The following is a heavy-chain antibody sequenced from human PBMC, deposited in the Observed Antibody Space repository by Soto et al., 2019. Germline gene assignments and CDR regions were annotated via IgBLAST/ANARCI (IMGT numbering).Heavy chain of an antibody. CDR2: ISAHNVNT. J-gene: IGHJ4*02. CDR3: ARGREGDY. Sequence: QVHLVQSGAEVKKPGASVKVSCKGSGYGFTTYGITWVRQAPGQGLEWMAWISAHNVNTNYAQKLQGRVTVTRDTSTSTAYRVLRSLRSDDTGVYYCARGREGDYWGQGALVTVSS. CDR1: GYGFTTYG. V-gene: IGHV1-18*01.